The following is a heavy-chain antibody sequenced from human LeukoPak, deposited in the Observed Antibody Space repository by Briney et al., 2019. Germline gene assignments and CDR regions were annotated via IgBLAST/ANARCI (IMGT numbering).Heavy chain of an antibody. D-gene: IGHD6-13*01. J-gene: IGHJ3*02. V-gene: IGHV3-21*01. CDR2: ISSDSSYI. CDR1: GFTFSSYS. Sequence: GSLRLSCAASGFTFSSYSMNWVRQAPGKGLEWVSSISSDSSYISYAESVKGRFTISRDNAKNSLSLQMNSLRAEDTAVYYCAKELAAGGAGVFDIWGQGTMVTVSS. CDR3: AKELAAGGAGVFDI.